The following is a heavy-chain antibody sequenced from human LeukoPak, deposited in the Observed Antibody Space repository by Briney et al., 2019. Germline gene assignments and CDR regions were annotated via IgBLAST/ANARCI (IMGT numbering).Heavy chain of an antibody. J-gene: IGHJ1*01. CDR3: ARDQSGIVGATGYFHH. CDR1: GGSISSYY. V-gene: IGHV4-59*01. Sequence: PSETLSLTCTVSGGSISSYYWSWIRQPPGKGLEWIGYIYYSGSTNYNPSLQSRVTISVDTSKNQFSLKLSSVTAADTAVYYCARDQSGIVGATGYFHHWGQGTLVTVSS. CDR2: IYYSGST. D-gene: IGHD1-26*01.